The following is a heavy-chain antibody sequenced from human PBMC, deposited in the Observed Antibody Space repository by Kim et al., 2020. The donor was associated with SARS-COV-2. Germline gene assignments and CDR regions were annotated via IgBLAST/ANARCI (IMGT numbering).Heavy chain of an antibody. CDR2: INDSGGSS. Sequence: GGSLRLSCAASGFTFSTYAMTWVRQAPGKGLEWVSTINDSGGSSFYADSVKGRFTISRDNSKNTLYLQMNSLRAEDTAVYYCAKDSYTGSRKFDYWGQGT. CDR3: AKDSYTGSRKFDY. CDR1: GFTFSTYA. J-gene: IGHJ4*02. V-gene: IGHV3-23*01. D-gene: IGHD6-13*01.